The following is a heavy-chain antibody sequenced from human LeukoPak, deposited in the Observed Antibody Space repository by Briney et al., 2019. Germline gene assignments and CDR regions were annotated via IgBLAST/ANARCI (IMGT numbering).Heavy chain of an antibody. CDR1: GFTFSDYY. J-gene: IGHJ4*02. V-gene: IGHV3-11*01. CDR2: ISSSGSTI. D-gene: IGHD2-21*01. CDR3: AKDASPVVIAHFDY. Sequence: PGGSLRLSCAASGFTFSDYYMSWIRQAPGKGLEWVSYISSSGSTIYYADSVKGRFTISRDNAKNSLYLQMNSLRAEDTAVYYCAKDASPVVIAHFDYWGQGTLVTVSS.